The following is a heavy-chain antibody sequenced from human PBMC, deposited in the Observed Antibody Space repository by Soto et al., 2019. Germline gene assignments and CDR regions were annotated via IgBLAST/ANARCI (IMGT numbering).Heavy chain of an antibody. Sequence: SVKVSCKASGGTFSSYAISWVRQAPGQGLEWMGGIIPIFGTANYAQMFQGRVTITADKSTSTAYMELSSLRSEDTAVYYCARDLGYSYGFDYWGQGTLVTVSS. CDR2: IIPIFGTA. J-gene: IGHJ4*02. D-gene: IGHD5-18*01. V-gene: IGHV1-69*06. CDR1: GGTFSSYA. CDR3: ARDLGYSYGFDY.